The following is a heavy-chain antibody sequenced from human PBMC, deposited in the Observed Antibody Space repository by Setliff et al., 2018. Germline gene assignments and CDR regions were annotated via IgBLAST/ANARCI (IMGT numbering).Heavy chain of an antibody. J-gene: IGHJ6*04. D-gene: IGHD3-10*01. Sequence: ASVKVSCKASGYTFTGHYIHWVRQAPGQGLVWMGWINPRTGVTNSAQKFQGRVTMTRDTSITTVYMDLSRLKSDDTAVYYYARGTDYHGSGSYWAKDVWGKGTTVTVSS. CDR2: INPRTGVT. CDR3: ARGTDYHGSGSYWAKDV. V-gene: IGHV1-2*02. CDR1: GYTFTGHY.